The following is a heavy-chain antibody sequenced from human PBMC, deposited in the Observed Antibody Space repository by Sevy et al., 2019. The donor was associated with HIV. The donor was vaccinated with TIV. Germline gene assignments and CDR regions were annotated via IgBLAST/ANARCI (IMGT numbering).Heavy chain of an antibody. J-gene: IGHJ6*02. CDR1: GFTFSNAW. CDR3: TLWFGKDYYYYYYGMDV. V-gene: IGHV3-15*01. CDR2: IKSKTDGGTS. Sequence: GESLKISCAASGFTFSNAWMSWVRQAPGKGLEWVGRIKSKTDGGTSDYAAPVKGRFTISRDDSKNTPYLQMNSLKTEDTAVYYCTLWFGKDYYYYYYGMDVWGQGTTVTVSS. D-gene: IGHD3-10*01.